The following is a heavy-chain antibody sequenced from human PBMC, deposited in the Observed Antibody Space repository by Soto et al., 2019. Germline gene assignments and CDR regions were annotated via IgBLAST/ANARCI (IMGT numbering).Heavy chain of an antibody. V-gene: IGHV4-34*01. CDR2: INHSGST. CDR1: GGSFSGYY. CDR3: ARASVAGTFDI. D-gene: IGHD6-19*01. J-gene: IGHJ3*02. Sequence: SETLSLTCAVCGGSFSGYYWSWIRQPPGKGLEWIGEINHSGSTNYNPSLKSRVTISVDTSKNQFSLKLSSVTAADTAVYYCARASVAGTFDIWGQRTMVTVSS.